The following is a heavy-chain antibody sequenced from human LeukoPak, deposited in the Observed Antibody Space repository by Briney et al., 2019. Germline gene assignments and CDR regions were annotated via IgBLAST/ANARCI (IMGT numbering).Heavy chain of an antibody. J-gene: IGHJ4*02. Sequence: SGGSLRLSCAASGFTFSSYGMHWVRQAPGKGLEWVAFIRYDGSNTYYADSVKGRFTISRDNSKNTLYLQMNSLRAEDTAVYYCARDPTYYLRYGYFDSWGQGTLVTVSS. CDR3: ARDPTYYLRYGYFDS. D-gene: IGHD1-26*01. V-gene: IGHV3-30*02. CDR1: GFTFSSYG. CDR2: IRYDGSNT.